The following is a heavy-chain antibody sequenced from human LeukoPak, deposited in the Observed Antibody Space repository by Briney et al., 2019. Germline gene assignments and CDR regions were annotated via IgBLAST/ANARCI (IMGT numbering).Heavy chain of an antibody. CDR1: GYTFTGYY. V-gene: IGHV1-2*02. Sequence: ASVKVSCKASGYTFTGYYMHWVRQAPGQGLEWRGWINPNSGGTNYAQKFQGRVTMTRDTSISTAYMELSRLRSDDTAVYYCARETVEQWLDSYYYYGMDVWGQGTTVTVSS. D-gene: IGHD6-19*01. CDR3: ARETVEQWLDSYYYYGMDV. J-gene: IGHJ6*02. CDR2: INPNSGGT.